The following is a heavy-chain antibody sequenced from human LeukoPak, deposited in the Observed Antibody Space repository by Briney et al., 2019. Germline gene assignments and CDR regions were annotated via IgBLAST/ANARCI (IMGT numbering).Heavy chain of an antibody. V-gene: IGHV4-59*08. J-gene: IGHJ4*02. CDR2: IYNSGRP. CDR1: GASISSFS. Sequence: SETLSLTCAISGASISSFSWSWIRQPPGKGLEWIGSIYNSGRPNYTPSLESRVTISVDTSNNQFSLKLSSVTAADTAVYYCARHKFNYGTTYFDYWGQGTLVTVSS. D-gene: IGHD1-14*01. CDR3: ARHKFNYGTTYFDY.